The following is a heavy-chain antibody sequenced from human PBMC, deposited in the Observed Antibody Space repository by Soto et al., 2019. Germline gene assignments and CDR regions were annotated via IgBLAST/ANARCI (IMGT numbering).Heavy chain of an antibody. CDR2: IYYSGST. Sequence: SETLSLTCTVSGGSISSGGYYWSWIRQHPGKGLEWIGYIYYSGSTYYNPSLKSRVTISVDTSKNQFSLKLSSVTAADTAVYYCARFVAAPDAFDIWGQGTMVTVSS. V-gene: IGHV4-31*03. J-gene: IGHJ3*02. CDR3: ARFVAAPDAFDI. D-gene: IGHD6-19*01. CDR1: GGSISSGGYY.